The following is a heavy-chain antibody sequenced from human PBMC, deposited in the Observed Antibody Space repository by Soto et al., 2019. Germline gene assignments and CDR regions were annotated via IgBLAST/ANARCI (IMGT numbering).Heavy chain of an antibody. V-gene: IGHV3-30-3*01. CDR3: AREALQPRAVNPWFQH. Sequence: LRLSCAASGFTFSSYAMHWVRQAPGKGLEWVAVISYDGSNKYYADSVKGRFTISRDNSKNTLYLQMNSLRAEDTAVYSCAREALQPRAVNPWFQHWGQGTLVTVSS. CDR2: ISYDGSNK. D-gene: IGHD3-10*01. J-gene: IGHJ1*01. CDR1: GFTFSSYA.